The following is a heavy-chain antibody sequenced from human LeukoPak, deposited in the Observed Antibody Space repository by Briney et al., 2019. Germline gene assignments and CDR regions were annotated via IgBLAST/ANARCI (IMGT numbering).Heavy chain of an antibody. Sequence: GGSLRLSCAASGFTFSSYAMHWVRQAPGKGLEWVAVISYGGSNKYYADSVKGRFTISRDNSKNTLYLQMNSLRAEDTAVYYCARDTDSSGWYEHVDYWGQGTLVTVSS. V-gene: IGHV3-30-3*01. D-gene: IGHD6-19*01. CDR1: GFTFSSYA. J-gene: IGHJ4*02. CDR3: ARDTDSSGWYEHVDY. CDR2: ISYGGSNK.